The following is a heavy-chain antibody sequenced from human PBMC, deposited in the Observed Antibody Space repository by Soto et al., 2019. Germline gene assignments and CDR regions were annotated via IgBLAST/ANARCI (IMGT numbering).Heavy chain of an antibody. CDR2: IKSKTDGGTT. J-gene: IGHJ6*02. CDR1: GFTFSNAW. CDR3: TTALQYYDYVWGSYRTPEYYYGMDV. Sequence: PGGSLRLSCAASGFTFSNAWMNWVRQAPGKGLEWVGRIKSKTDGGTTDYAAPVKGRFTISRDDSKNTLYLQMNSLKTEDTAVYYCTTALQYYDYVWGSYRTPEYYYGMDVWGQGTTVTVSS. V-gene: IGHV3-15*07. D-gene: IGHD3-16*02.